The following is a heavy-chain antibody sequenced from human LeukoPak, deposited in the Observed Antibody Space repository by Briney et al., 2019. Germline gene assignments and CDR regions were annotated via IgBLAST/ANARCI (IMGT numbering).Heavy chain of an antibody. V-gene: IGHV1-2*02. CDR3: ARARRGIASGGNWFDP. CDR2: INPNSGGT. Sequence: ASVKVSCKASGYTFTGYYMHWVRQAHGQGLEWMGWINPNSGGTNYAQKFQGRVTMTRDTSISTAYMELSRLRSDDTAVCYCARARRGIASGGNWFDPWGQGTLVTVSS. D-gene: IGHD6-25*01. CDR1: GYTFTGYY. J-gene: IGHJ5*02.